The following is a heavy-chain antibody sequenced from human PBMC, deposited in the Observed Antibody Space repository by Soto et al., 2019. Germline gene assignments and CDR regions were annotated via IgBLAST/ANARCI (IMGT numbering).Heavy chain of an antibody. CDR3: ARDHITDDEDYISWFDL. V-gene: IGHV3-21*01. D-gene: IGHD3-16*01. Sequence: EVQLVESGGGLVKPGGSLRLSCAASGFTFSSYNMNWVRQAPGKGLEWVSPISSGSNYIYYADSVRGRFTISRDNAKNSMQRQMNSLRADETAGNFCARDHITDDEDYISWFDLWGQGTLVTGSS. CDR2: ISSGSNYI. J-gene: IGHJ5*01. CDR1: GFTFSSYN.